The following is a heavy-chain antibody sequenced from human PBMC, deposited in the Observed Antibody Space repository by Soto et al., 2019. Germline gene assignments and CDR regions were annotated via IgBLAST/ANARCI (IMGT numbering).Heavy chain of an antibody. V-gene: IGHV4-39*02. D-gene: IGHD5-12*01. J-gene: IGHJ3*02. Sequence: SETLSLTCTFSECSISNNVFYLCLIRQPPWNCLELLGRISFIGATYHNPSLRSRVTLYVDTSENHFSLRLRSVTAADTAVYYCARLKLTSGTSGGAYGSAFDIWEKGXMVTV. CDR2: ISFIGAT. CDR3: ARLKLTSGTSGGAYGSAFDI. CDR1: ECSISNNVFY.